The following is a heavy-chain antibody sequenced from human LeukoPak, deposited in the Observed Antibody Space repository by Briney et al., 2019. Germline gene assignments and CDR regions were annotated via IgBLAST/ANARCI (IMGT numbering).Heavy chain of an antibody. D-gene: IGHD2-8*01. CDR2: ISAYNGNT. CDR3: ARDLGYCTNGVCYGNWFDP. CDR1: GYTFTSYG. J-gene: IGHJ5*02. Sequence: ASVKVSCKASGYTFTSYGISWVRQAPGQGLEWMGWISAYNGNTNYAQKLQGRVTMTTDTSTSTAYMELRSLRSDDTAVYYCARDLGYCTNGVCYGNWFDPWGQGTLVTVSS. V-gene: IGHV1-18*01.